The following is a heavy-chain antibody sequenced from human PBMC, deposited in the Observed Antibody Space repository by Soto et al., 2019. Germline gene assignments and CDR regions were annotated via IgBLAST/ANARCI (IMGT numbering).Heavy chain of an antibody. CDR1: GYTFTSYY. CDR2: INPSGGST. Sequence: GASVKVSCKAPGYTFTSYYMHWVRQAPGQGLEWMGIINPSGGSTSYAQKFQGRVTMTRDTSTSTVYMELSSLRSEDTAVYYCARGDIVVVVAATGWFDPWGQGTLVTVSS. J-gene: IGHJ5*02. CDR3: ARGDIVVVVAATGWFDP. D-gene: IGHD2-15*01. V-gene: IGHV1-46*01.